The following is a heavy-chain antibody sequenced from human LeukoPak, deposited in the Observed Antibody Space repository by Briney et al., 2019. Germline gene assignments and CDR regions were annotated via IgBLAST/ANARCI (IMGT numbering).Heavy chain of an antibody. D-gene: IGHD3-10*02. Sequence: GGSLRLSCAASGFTFSTYGMSWVRQAPGKGLEWVSAISGGTGGTYYADSVKGRFTISRDNSKNTLYLQMNSLRAEDTAVYYCAELGITMIGGVWGKGTTVTISS. V-gene: IGHV3-23*01. J-gene: IGHJ6*04. CDR1: GFTFSTYG. CDR2: ISGGTGGT. CDR3: AELGITMIGGV.